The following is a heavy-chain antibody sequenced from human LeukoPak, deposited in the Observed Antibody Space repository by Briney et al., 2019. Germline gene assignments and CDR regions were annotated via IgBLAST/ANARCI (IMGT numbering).Heavy chain of an antibody. CDR2: INHSGST. CDR1: GGSFSGYY. D-gene: IGHD7-27*01. CDR3: ARRNWAPDFDY. J-gene: IGHJ4*02. Sequence: PSETLSLTCAVYGGSFSGYYWSWIRQPPGKGLEWIGEINHSGSTNYNPSLKSRVTISVDTSKNQFSLKLSSVTAADTAVYYCARRNWAPDFDYWGQGTLVTVSS. V-gene: IGHV4-34*01.